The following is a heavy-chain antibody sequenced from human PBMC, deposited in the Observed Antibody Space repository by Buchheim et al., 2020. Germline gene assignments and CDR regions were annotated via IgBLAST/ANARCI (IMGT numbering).Heavy chain of an antibody. D-gene: IGHD2-15*01. V-gene: IGHV3-30*04. CDR3: AREGGDIVVVVAATPLSGMDV. CDR1: GFTFSSYA. Sequence: QVQLVESGGGVVQPGRSLRLSCAASGFTFSSYAMHWVRQAPGKGLEWVDVISYEGSNKYYADCVKGRFTISIDNSKNTLYLQMNSLRADDTAVYYCAREGGDIVVVVAATPLSGMDVWGQGTT. J-gene: IGHJ6*02. CDR2: ISYEGSNK.